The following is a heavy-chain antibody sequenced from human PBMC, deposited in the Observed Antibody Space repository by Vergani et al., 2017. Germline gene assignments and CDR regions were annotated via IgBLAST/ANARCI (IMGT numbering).Heavy chain of an antibody. CDR1: GFTFGSYS. Sequence: EVQLVESGGGLVKPGGSLRLSCVASGFTFGSYSMNWVRQAPGKGLEWVSFISSSSSYRYYADSVKGRFTISRDNGEYSLLLQMNSLRPEDTAVYYCASGVPGYQLVTQYFQHWGEGTLVTVSS. D-gene: IGHD2-2*01. CDR2: ISSSSSYR. J-gene: IGHJ1*01. V-gene: IGHV3-21*01. CDR3: ASGVPGYQLVTQYFQH.